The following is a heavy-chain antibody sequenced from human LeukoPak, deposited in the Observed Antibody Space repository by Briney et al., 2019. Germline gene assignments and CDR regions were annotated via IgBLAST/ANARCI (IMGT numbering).Heavy chain of an antibody. Sequence: SETLSLTCTVSGDSINDFYWNWIRQPAGRRPEWIGRIYSSGSTHYNPSLRSRVTMSIDTPKTQFSLRLTSMTAADTAVYYCARDPFRSSFDSWGQGTLVTVSS. D-gene: IGHD3-10*01. CDR2: IYSSGST. J-gene: IGHJ4*02. CDR1: GDSINDFY. V-gene: IGHV4-4*07. CDR3: ARDPFRSSFDS.